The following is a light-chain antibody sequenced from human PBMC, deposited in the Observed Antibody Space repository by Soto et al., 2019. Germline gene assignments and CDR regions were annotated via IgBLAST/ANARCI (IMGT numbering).Light chain of an antibody. Sequence: IVMTQSPDTLSVSPGERATLSCRASQSVGSNLAWYQQKPGQAPRLLMYGASTRATGIPARFSGSGSGTDFTLTISSLQSEDFAVYYCQQYNNWVTFGGGTKVEIK. J-gene: IGKJ4*01. V-gene: IGKV3D-15*01. CDR1: QSVGSN. CDR2: GAS. CDR3: QQYNNWVT.